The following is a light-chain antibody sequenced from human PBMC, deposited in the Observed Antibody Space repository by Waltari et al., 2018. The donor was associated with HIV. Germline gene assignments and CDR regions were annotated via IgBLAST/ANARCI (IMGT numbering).Light chain of an antibody. Sequence: QSALTQPASVSGSPGQSITISCTGSSRDVGGYHYVSWYQPHPGKAPRLMIYDVSTRSWGVSGRFAGSKSGDTASLTISGLQAEDEADYYCESYTSTSVWVFGGGTRLTVL. CDR3: ESYTSTSVWV. J-gene: IGLJ3*02. CDR1: SRDVGGYHY. CDR2: DVS. V-gene: IGLV2-14*03.